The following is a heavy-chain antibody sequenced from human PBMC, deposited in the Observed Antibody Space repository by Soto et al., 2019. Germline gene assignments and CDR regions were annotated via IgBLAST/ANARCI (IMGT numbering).Heavy chain of an antibody. CDR1: GGSISSGDYY. V-gene: IGHV4-30-4*01. CDR2: IYYSGST. J-gene: IGHJ4*02. D-gene: IGHD4-17*01. Sequence: PSETLSLTCTVSGGSISSGDYYWSWIRQPPGKGLEWIGYIYYSGSTYYNPSLTSRATISVDTSKNQFSLKLSSVTAADTAVYYCARAAIGDPFDSWGQGTTVAVCS. CDR3: ARAAIGDPFDS.